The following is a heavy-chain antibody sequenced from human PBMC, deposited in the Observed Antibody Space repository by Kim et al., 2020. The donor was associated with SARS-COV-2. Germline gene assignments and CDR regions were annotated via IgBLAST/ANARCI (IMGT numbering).Heavy chain of an antibody. CDR3: ARQVDYYDT. D-gene: IGHD3-10*01. CDR2: FYPGDSET. Sequence: GESLKISCQGSGYKFTSSWIAWVRQTPAKGLEWMAIFYPGDSETRYSPSFQGRVTISADKSNNTAYLQWSSLKASDSAMYYCARQVDYYDTWGQGTLVTV. J-gene: IGHJ5*02. V-gene: IGHV5-51*01. CDR1: GYKFTSSW.